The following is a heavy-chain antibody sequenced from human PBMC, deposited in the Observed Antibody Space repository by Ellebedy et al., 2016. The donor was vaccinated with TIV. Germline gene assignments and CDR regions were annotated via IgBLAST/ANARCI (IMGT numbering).Heavy chain of an antibody. CDR2: IGTAGDT. CDR3: ARVRFGDTAVDY. D-gene: IGHD2-21*01. CDR1: GFTFSSYD. V-gene: IGHV3-13*01. J-gene: IGHJ4*03. Sequence: GESLKISCAASGFTFSSYDMHWVRQGTGKGLEWVSAIGTAGDTYYPGSVKGRFTISRENAKNSLYLQITSLRAEDTAVYYRARVRFGDTAVDYWGQGTLVTVFS.